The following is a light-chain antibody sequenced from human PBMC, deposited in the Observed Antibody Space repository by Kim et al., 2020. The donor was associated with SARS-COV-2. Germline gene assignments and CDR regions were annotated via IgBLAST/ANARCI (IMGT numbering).Light chain of an antibody. V-gene: IGLV3-1*01. CDR2: QDT. CDR1: KLGDKY. CDR3: QAWDSSTWV. Sequence: SVSPGQTASITCSGDKLGDKYASWYQQKPGQSPVLVIYQDTKRPSGLPERFSGSNSGNTATLTISGTQAMDEADYYCQAWDSSTWVFGGGTQLTVL. J-gene: IGLJ3*02.